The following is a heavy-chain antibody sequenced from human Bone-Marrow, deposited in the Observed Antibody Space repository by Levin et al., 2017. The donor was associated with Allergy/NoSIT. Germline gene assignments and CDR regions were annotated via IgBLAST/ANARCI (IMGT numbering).Heavy chain of an antibody. CDR1: GFTFSSYW. D-gene: IGHD3-3*02. CDR3: ARDGHFAYRYGMDV. Sequence: GGSLRLSCAASGFTFSSYWMSWVRQAPGKGLEWVANIKQDGSEKYYVDSVKGRFTISRDNAKNSLYLQMNSLRAEDTAVYYCARDGHFAYRYGMDVWGQGTTVTVSS. CDR2: IKQDGSEK. J-gene: IGHJ6*02. V-gene: IGHV3-7*01.